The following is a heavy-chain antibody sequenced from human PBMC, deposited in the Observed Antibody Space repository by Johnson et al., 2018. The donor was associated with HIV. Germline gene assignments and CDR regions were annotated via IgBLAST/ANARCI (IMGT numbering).Heavy chain of an antibody. J-gene: IGHJ3*02. Sequence: QVQLVESGGGVVQPGGSLRLSCAATGFSFRSYGMHWVRQGPGKGLEWMAFIRYDGSIKYYLDSVKGRFTISRDNSKNTLYLQMNSLRAEETAVYYCAKGQSSGYPKDAFDIWGQGTMVIVSS. CDR2: IRYDGSIK. V-gene: IGHV3-30*02. CDR1: GFSFRSYG. D-gene: IGHD3-22*01. CDR3: AKGQSSGYPKDAFDI.